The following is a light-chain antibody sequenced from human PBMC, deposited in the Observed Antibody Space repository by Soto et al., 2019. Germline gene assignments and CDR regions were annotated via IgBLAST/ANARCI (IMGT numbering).Light chain of an antibody. CDR2: AAS. Sequence: DIQMTQSPSSLSASVGDRVTITCRASQSISSYLNWYQQKPGKAPKLLIYAASSLQSGVPSRFSGSGSGTDFTLTISSLQPEDFATYYCPHTYLTTNTFGQGTRLEI. J-gene: IGKJ5*01. CDR1: QSISSY. CDR3: PHTYLTTNT. V-gene: IGKV1-39*01.